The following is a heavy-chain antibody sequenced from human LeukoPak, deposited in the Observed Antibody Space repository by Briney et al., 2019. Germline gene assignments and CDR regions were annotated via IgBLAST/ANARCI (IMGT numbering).Heavy chain of an antibody. CDR1: GFTFTNRW. D-gene: IGHD3-16*02. CDR2: IGRDGCEK. J-gene: IGHJ4*02. V-gene: IGHV3-7*01. CDR3: VREGDYVWGDYRSLDY. Sequence: PGGPLRLSCAASGFTFTNRWMNWVRQAPGKGLEWVAKIGRDGCEKICVDSVKGRFTIARDNAKSSLYLQMNSLRAEDTAVYYCVREGDYVWGDYRSLDYWGQGALVTVSS.